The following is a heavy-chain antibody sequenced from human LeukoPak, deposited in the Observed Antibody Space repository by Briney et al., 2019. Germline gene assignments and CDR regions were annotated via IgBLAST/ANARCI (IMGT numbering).Heavy chain of an antibody. CDR1: GFIVSSNY. D-gene: IGHD3-9*01. CDR3: APIAIRSGY. J-gene: IGHJ4*02. CDR2: IYSGGST. V-gene: IGHV3-66*01. Sequence: GGSLRLSCAASGFIVSSNYMSWVRQAPGKGLEWVSVIYSGGSTYYADSVKGRFAISRDNSKNTLYLQMNSLRAEGTAVYYCAPIAIRSGYWGQGTLVTVSS.